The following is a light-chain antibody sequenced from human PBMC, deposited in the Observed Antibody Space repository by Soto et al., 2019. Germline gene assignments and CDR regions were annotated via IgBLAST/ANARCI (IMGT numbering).Light chain of an antibody. CDR3: QQYYTLGT. J-gene: IGKJ4*01. CDR2: WAS. CDR1: QSVLYSSNNKNY. Sequence: DIVMTQSPDSLAVSLGERATINCKSSQSVLYSSNNKNYLAWYQQKPGQPPKLLIYWASTRESGVPDRFSGSGSGTDFTLPISSLQAEDVAVYYWQQYYTLGTFGGGTKVEIK. V-gene: IGKV4-1*01.